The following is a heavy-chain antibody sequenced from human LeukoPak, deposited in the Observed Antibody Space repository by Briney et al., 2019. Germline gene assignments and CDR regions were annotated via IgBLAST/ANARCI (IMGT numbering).Heavy chain of an antibody. CDR3: ARGGRGALTDY. J-gene: IGHJ4*02. CDR1: GGSISSYY. Sequence: SETLSLTCTVSGGSISSYYWSWIRQPPGKGLEWIGYTYYSGSTNYNPSLKSRLTISVDTSKNQFSLKLSSVTAADTAVYYCARGGRGALTDYWGQGTLVTVSS. V-gene: IGHV4-59*01. D-gene: IGHD1-14*01. CDR2: TYYSGST.